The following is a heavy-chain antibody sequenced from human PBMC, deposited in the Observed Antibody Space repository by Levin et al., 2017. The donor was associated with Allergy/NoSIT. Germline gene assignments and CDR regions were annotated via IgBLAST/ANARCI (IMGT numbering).Heavy chain of an antibody. J-gene: IGHJ6*02. CDR1: GGSISTYY. V-gene: IGHV4-59*01. CDR3: ARDSGYYDSGSYSSYYYVMDG. CDR2: IFKSGST. Sequence: GSLRLSCTVSGGSISTYYWTWIRQPPGKGLEWIGYIFKSGSTNYNPSLNSRVSISLDTSNNQFSLKLTSVTAADTALYYCARDSGYYDSGSYSSYYYVMDGWGQGTTVTVSS. D-gene: IGHD3-22*01.